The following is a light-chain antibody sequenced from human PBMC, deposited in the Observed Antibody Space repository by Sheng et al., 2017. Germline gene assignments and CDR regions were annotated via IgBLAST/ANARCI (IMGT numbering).Light chain of an antibody. Sequence: IQMTQSPSSLSASVGDRVTITCRASQGIREDLGWYQQKPGKAPKLLIYGATNLHTGVPSRFSGSGSGTDFTLTISSLQPDDFATYYCQQYNSFSYTFGQGTKLEI. CDR3: QQYNSFSYT. V-gene: IGKV1-6*02. J-gene: IGKJ2*01. CDR1: QGIRED. CDR2: GAT.